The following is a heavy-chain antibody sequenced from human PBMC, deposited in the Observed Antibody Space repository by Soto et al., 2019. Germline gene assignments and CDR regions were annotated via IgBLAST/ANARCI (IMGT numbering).Heavy chain of an antibody. CDR3: ARAGGLGAVAVDY. CDR1: GGSFSGYY. V-gene: IGHV4-34*01. D-gene: IGHD6-19*01. Sequence: SETLSLTCAVYGGSFSGYYWTWIRQPPGTGLEWIGEINHSGSTNYNPSLKSRVTISVDKSKNQFSLKLSSVTAADTAVYYCARAGGLGAVAVDYWGQGTLVTVSS. J-gene: IGHJ4*02. CDR2: INHSGST.